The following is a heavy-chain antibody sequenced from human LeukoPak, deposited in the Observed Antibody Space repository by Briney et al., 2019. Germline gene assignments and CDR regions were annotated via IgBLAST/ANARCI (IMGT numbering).Heavy chain of an antibody. D-gene: IGHD6-13*01. J-gene: IGHJ5*02. CDR1: GFNFSSYA. Sequence: GGSLRLSCAASGFNFSSYAMHWVRQAPVKGLDWVAVISDGGDDKFYTDSVKGRFSISRDNSKNTLYLQMNSLRAEDTAVYYCAKGYGQQLVNNWFDPWGQGTLVTVSS. V-gene: IGHV3-30*10. CDR3: AKGYGQQLVNNWFDP. CDR2: ISDGGDDK.